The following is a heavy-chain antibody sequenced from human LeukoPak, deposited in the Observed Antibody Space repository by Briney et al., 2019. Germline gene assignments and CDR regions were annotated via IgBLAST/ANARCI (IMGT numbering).Heavy chain of an antibody. V-gene: IGHV1-2*02. Sequence: ASVKVSCKASGYTFTSYDINWVRQATGQGLEWMGWINPNSGGTNYAQKFQGRVTMTRDTSIGTAYMELSRLRSDDTAVYYCAYAREQTPDYWGQGTLVTVSS. CDR1: GYTFTSYD. D-gene: IGHD1/OR15-1a*01. J-gene: IGHJ4*02. CDR3: AYAREQTPDY. CDR2: INPNSGGT.